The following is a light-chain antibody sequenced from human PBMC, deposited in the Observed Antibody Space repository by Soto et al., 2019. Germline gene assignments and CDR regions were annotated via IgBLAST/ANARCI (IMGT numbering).Light chain of an antibody. J-gene: IGLJ1*01. CDR2: DVA. Sequence: QSALTQPASVSGSPGQPITISCTGTISDVGAYNYVSWYQQHPDKAPKLIIYDVANRPSGVSNRFSGSKSGNTASLTISGLQAEDEADYYCSSYTGRGIYVFGTGTKLTVL. V-gene: IGLV2-14*03. CDR1: ISDVGAYNY. CDR3: SSYTGRGIYV.